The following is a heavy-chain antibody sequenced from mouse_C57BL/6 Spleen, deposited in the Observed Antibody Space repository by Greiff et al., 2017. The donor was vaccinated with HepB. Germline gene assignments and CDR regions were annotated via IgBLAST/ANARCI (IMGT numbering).Heavy chain of an antibody. CDR1: GYTFTDYY. Sequence: VQLKQSGPVLVKPGASVKMSCKASGYTFTDYYMNWVKQSHGKSLEWIGVINPYNGGTSYNQKFKGKATLTVDKSSSTAYMELNSLTSEDSAVYYCGRTYGNYRYFDVWGTGTTVTVSS. J-gene: IGHJ1*03. CDR2: INPYNGGT. D-gene: IGHD2-1*01. CDR3: GRTYGNYRYFDV. V-gene: IGHV1-19*01.